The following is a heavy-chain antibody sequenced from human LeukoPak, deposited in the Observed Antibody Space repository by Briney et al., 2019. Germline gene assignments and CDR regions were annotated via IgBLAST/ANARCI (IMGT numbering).Heavy chain of an antibody. Sequence: PSETLSLTCAVYGGSFSGYYWRWVREPPGKGVEWVGEINNSVSTNYNPSLKSRVTISVDTSNNQFSLKLSSVTAADTAVYYCARHKRVRYFDWLRFDPWGQGTLVTVSS. CDR3: ARHKRVRYFDWLRFDP. D-gene: IGHD3-9*01. CDR1: GGSFSGYY. CDR2: INNSVST. J-gene: IGHJ5*02. V-gene: IGHV4-34*01.